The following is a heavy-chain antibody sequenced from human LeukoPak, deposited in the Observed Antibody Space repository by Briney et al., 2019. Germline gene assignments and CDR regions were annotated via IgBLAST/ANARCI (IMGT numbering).Heavy chain of an antibody. CDR1: GYTFTSYG. V-gene: IGHV1-18*01. D-gene: IGHD3-3*01. J-gene: IGHJ6*02. Sequence: ASVKVSCKASGYTFTSYGISWVRQAPGQGLEWMGWISAYNGNTNYAQKLQGRVTMTTDTSTSTAYMKLRSLRPDDTAVYYCAREYDFWSGYPDYGMDVWGQGTTVTVSS. CDR3: AREYDFWSGYPDYGMDV. CDR2: ISAYNGNT.